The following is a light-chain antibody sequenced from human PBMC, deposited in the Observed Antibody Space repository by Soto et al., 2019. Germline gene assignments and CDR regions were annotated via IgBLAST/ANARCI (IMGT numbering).Light chain of an antibody. CDR1: QSISSW. J-gene: IGKJ4*01. CDR3: QQLNSYPPLT. CDR2: AAS. V-gene: IGKV1-5*01. Sequence: DIQMTQSPSTLSASVGDRVTITCRASQSISSWLAWYQQKPGKAPKLRIYAASTLQSGVPSRFGGSGSGTDFTLTIGSLQPEDFATYCCQQLNSYPPLTFGGGTKVAIK.